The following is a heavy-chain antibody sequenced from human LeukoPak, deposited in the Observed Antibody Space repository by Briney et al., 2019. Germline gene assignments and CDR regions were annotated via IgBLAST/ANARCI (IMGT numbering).Heavy chain of an antibody. J-gene: IGHJ4*02. CDR2: INAGNGNT. V-gene: IGHV1-3*01. CDR1: GYTFTSYA. D-gene: IGHD2-2*01. CDR3: ARVYCSSTNCYGARDY. Sequence: ASEKVSCKASGYTFTSYAMHWVRQAPGQRLEWMGWINAGNGNTKYSQKFQGRVTITRDTSASTAYMELSSLRSEDTAVYYCARVYCSSTNCYGARDYWGQGTLVTVSS.